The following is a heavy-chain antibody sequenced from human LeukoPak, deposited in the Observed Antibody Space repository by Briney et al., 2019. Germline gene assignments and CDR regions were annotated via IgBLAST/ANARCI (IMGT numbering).Heavy chain of an antibody. V-gene: IGHV4-34*10. J-gene: IGHJ5*02. CDR1: GGSFSGYY. CDR3: ARRISGAWFDP. Sequence: PSETLSLTCAVYGGSFSGYYWGWIRQPPGKGLDWIGIIYHSGSTYYNPSLKSRVTMSVDTSKNQFSLKLGSVTAADTALYYCARRISGAWFDPWGRGTLVTVSS. CDR2: IYHSGST. D-gene: IGHD2-15*01.